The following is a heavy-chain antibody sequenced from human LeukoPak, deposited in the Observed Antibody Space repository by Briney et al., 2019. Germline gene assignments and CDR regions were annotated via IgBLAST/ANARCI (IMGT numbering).Heavy chain of an antibody. CDR2: NNPNSGGT. D-gene: IGHD6-13*01. V-gene: IGHV1-2*02. J-gene: IGHJ4*02. CDR3: ASWGYSSSWYADY. Sequence: SVSLFCKASGHTFTGYYMHGVRQAPAQGLEWMGWNNPNSGGTNYAQKFQGRVTMTRDTSISTADMELSRLSSDDTAVYYCASWGYSSSWYADYWGQGTLVSVCS. CDR1: GHTFTGYY.